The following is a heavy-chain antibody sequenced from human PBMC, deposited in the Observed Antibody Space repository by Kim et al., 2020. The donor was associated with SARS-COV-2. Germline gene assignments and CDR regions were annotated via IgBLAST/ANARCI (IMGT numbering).Heavy chain of an antibody. Sequence: GGSLRLSCAASGFIFNTYGMHWVRQAPGKGLEWVAHIIYDGSDKYYADSVKGRFTISRDNPKNTRFLQMNSLRSEDTAIYYCAILSSTSTSDYWGQGTLVTVSS. CDR2: IIYDGSDK. CDR1: GFIFNTYG. V-gene: IGHV3-30*03. CDR3: AILSSTSTSDY. D-gene: IGHD2-2*01. J-gene: IGHJ4*02.